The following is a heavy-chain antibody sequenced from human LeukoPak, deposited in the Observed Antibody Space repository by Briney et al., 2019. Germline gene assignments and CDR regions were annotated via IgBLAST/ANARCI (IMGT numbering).Heavy chain of an antibody. CDR3: ATSGNYYLKY. V-gene: IGHV3-48*02. J-gene: IGHJ4*02. Sequence: GGSLRLSCAASGFTFSNAWMNWVRQAPGKGLEWVSHITSSSTNIYYAGSVKGRFTISRDNAKNALSLQMNSLRDEDTAVYYCATSGNYYLKYWGQGTLVTVSS. CDR2: ITSSSTNI. CDR1: GFTFSNAW. D-gene: IGHD1-26*01.